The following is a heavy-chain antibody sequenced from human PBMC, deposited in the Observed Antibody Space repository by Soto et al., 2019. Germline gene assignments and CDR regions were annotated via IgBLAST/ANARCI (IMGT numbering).Heavy chain of an antibody. CDR3: AGQYSSSSVEF. J-gene: IGHJ4*02. V-gene: IGHV3-11*01. CDR1: GFTFSDYY. Sequence: GGSLRLSCAASGFTFSDYYMNWIRQAPGKGLELVSYISSGAITIYYADSVKGRFTISRDNAKNSLYLQMNSLRAEDTAVYYCAGQYSSSSVEFWGQGTLVTVSS. CDR2: ISSGAITI. D-gene: IGHD6-6*01.